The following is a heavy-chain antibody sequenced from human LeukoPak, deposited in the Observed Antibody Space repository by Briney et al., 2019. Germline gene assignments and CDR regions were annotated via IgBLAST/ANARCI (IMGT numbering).Heavy chain of an antibody. J-gene: IGHJ4*02. CDR2: IIPIFGTA. D-gene: IGHD2-15*01. V-gene: IGHV1-69*05. CDR1: GGTFSSYA. CDR3: ARASDCSGGSCPISY. Sequence: GASVKVSCKASGGTFSSYAISWVRQAPGQGLEWMGRIIPIFGTANYAQKFQGRVTITTDESTSTAYMELSSLRSEDTAVYYCARASDCSGGSCPISYWEQGTLVTVSS.